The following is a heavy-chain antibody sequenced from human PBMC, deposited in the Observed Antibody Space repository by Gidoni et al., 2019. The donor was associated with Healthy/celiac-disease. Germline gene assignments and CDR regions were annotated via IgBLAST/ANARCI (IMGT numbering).Heavy chain of an antibody. CDR1: GFTFSRSW. V-gene: IGHV3-7*01. Sequence: EVQLVESGGGWIQPGGSLRLSCAASGFTFSRSWMRWVRQAPGKGLEWVANIKQDGSEKYYVDPVKGRFTIPRDNAKNSLYLQMNSLRAEDTAVYYCARDLLFLEWLLFDYYYYYGMDVWGQGTTVTVSS. J-gene: IGHJ6*02. CDR3: ARDLLFLEWLLFDYYYYYGMDV. D-gene: IGHD3-3*01. CDR2: IKQDGSEK.